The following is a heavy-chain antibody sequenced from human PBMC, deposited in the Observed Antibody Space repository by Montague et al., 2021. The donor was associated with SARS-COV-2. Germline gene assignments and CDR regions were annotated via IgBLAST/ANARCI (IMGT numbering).Heavy chain of an antibody. J-gene: IGHJ2*01. CDR2: FDHSGDT. CDR3: AREFRIELWQTNWYFGL. Sequence: SETLSLTCSVSGGSISGHYWSWIRQPTRKGLEWIGNFDHSGDTKYNPSLKSRATISVDTSKNQFALRLHSVTAADTAVYYCAREFRIELWQTNWYFGLWGRGTLVTVSS. D-gene: IGHD3-16*01. CDR1: GGSISGHY. V-gene: IGHV4-59*11.